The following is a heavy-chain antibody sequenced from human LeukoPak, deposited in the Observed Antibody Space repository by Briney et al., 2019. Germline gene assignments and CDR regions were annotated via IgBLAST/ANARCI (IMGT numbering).Heavy chain of an antibody. V-gene: IGHV3-7*01. CDR2: IKQDGSDI. CDR3: TRSGTYVFDF. Sequence: GGSLRLSCAASGFTFSHYWVSWVRQAPGKGLEWVANIKQDGSDIYYVDSVKGRFTISRDNAKNSLYLQMNSLRAEDTAVYYCTRSGTYVFDFWGQGTLVTVSS. J-gene: IGHJ4*02. D-gene: IGHD1-26*01. CDR1: GFTFSHYW.